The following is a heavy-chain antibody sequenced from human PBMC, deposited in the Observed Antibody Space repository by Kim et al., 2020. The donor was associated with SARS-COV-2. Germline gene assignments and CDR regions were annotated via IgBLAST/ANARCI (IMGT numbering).Heavy chain of an antibody. V-gene: IGHV4-34*01. D-gene: IGHD2-15*01. CDR2: INHSGST. J-gene: IGHJ6*02. CDR1: GGSFSGYY. Sequence: SETLSLTCAVYGGSFSGYYWSWIRQPPGKGLEWIGEINHSGSTNYNPSLKSRVTISVDTSKNQFSLKLSSVTAADTAVYYCARVAPFRYCSGGSCYSFEFTLQYYYGMDVWGQGTTVTVSS. CDR3: ARVAPFRYCSGGSCYSFEFTLQYYYGMDV.